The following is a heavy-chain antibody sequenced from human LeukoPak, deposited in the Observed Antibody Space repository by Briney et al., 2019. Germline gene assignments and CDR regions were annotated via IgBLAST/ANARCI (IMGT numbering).Heavy chain of an antibody. CDR3: ARGRVQYGLNTRRFFYFDY. D-gene: IGHD3-10*01. CDR1: GGSISSYY. V-gene: IGHV4-4*07. Sequence: PSETLSLTCTVSGGSISSYYWSWIRQPAGKGLEWIGRIYTSGSTNYNPSLKSRVTMSVDTSKNQFSLKLSSVTAADTAVYYCARGRVQYGLNTRRFFYFDYWGQGTLVTVSS. J-gene: IGHJ4*02. CDR2: IYTSGST.